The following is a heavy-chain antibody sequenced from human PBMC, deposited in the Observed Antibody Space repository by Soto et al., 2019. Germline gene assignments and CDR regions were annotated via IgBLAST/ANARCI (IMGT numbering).Heavy chain of an antibody. CDR3: ARGAISRGAPCVGY. J-gene: IGHJ4*02. CDR1: GGSISNGGYY. V-gene: IGHV4-31*03. Sequence: QVQLQQSGPGLVKPSQTLSINCPVSGGSISNGGYYWSWIRQHPGQALEWIGYIYYSGSTSYNQSLKIRVTISAEPSKKQCSMEVVSVTAGNTAVYDCARGAISRGAPCVGYCGQGTLVTVS. CDR2: IYYSGST. D-gene: IGHD1-26*01.